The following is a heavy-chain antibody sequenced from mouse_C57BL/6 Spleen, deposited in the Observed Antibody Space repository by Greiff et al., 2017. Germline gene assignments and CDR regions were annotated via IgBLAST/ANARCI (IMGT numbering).Heavy chain of an antibody. CDR3: TGAYCANYYDIDG. CDR2: IDPEDGDT. Sequence: EVQLEESGAELVRPGASVKLSCTASGFNIKDYYMHWVKQRPEQGLEWIGRIDPEDGDTEYAPKFQGKATMTTDTSSNTAYLQPGSLTSEDTAVSHRTGAYCANYYDIDGRGQGTTVT. V-gene: IGHV14-1*01. J-gene: IGHJ4*01. D-gene: IGHD1-1*01. CDR1: GFNIKDYY.